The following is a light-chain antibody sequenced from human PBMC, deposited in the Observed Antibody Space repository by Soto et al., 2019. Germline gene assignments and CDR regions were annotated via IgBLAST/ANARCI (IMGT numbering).Light chain of an antibody. CDR3: QQVTRLPRT. V-gene: IGKV1-9*01. CDR1: QDISSY. Sequence: DIQLTQSPSFLSASVGDTVTITCRASQDISSYLAWYQQRPGKVPRFLTHSASNLQSGVPSSFSATGSGTTFTLTISSLQPEDIATYYCQQVTRLPRTFGQGTKVEV. CDR2: SAS. J-gene: IGKJ1*01.